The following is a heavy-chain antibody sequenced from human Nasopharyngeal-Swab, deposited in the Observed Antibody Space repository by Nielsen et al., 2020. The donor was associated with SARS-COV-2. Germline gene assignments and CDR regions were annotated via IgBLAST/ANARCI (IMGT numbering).Heavy chain of an antibody. CDR3: ARLLSGTKPPHDAFDI. CDR1: GFSLRISGMC. V-gene: IGHV4-61*08. CDR2: IFYSGST. D-gene: IGHD1-26*01. J-gene: IGHJ3*02. Sequence: SGPTLVKPTQTLTLTCTFSGFSLRISGMCVSWIRQPPGKGLEWIGHIFYSGSTNSNPSLKSRVTISIDTSRNQFSLKLSSVTAADTAVYYCARLLSGTKPPHDAFDIWGQGTMVTVSS.